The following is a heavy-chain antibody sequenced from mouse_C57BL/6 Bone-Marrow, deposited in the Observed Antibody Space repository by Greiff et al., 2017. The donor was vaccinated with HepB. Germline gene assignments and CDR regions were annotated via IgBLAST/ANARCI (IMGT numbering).Heavy chain of an antibody. J-gene: IGHJ4*01. Sequence: EVHLVESGGGLVKPGGSLKLSCAASGFTFSSYAMSWVRQTPEKRLEWVATISDGGSYTYYPDNVKGRFTISRDNAKNNLYLQMSHLKSEDTAMYYCARDDYYGSPLYAMDYWGQGTSVTVSS. CDR3: ARDDYYGSPLYAMDY. CDR1: GFTFSSYA. D-gene: IGHD1-1*01. V-gene: IGHV5-4*01. CDR2: ISDGGSYT.